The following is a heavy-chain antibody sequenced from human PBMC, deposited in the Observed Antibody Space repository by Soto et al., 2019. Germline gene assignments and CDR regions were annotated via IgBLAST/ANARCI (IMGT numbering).Heavy chain of an antibody. J-gene: IGHJ6*02. CDR1: GFTFSGSA. CDR2: IRSKANSYAT. V-gene: IGHV3-73*02. D-gene: IGHD6-6*01. Sequence: EVQLVESGGGLVQPGGSLKLSCAASGFTFSGSAMHWVRQASGKGLEWVGRIRSKANSYATAYAASVKGRFTISRDDSKNTAYLQMNSLKTEDTAVYYCARDVSIAARPGAGRMDVWGQGTTVTVSS. CDR3: ARDVSIAARPGAGRMDV.